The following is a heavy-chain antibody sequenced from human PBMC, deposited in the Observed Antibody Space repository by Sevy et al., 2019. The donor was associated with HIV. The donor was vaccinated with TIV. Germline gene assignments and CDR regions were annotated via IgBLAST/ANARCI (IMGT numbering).Heavy chain of an antibody. CDR3: AKDISIAGGTTGFDY. V-gene: IGHV3-9*03. CDR2: ISWNSNNI. J-gene: IGHJ4*02. CDR1: GFSFDDYA. Sequence: GGSLRLSCAASGFSFDDYAMHWVRQPPGKGLEWVSGISWNSNNIGYADSVKGRFTISRDNAKNSLYLQMNSLRVEDMALYYCAKDISIAGGTTGFDYWGQGTLVTVSS. D-gene: IGHD1-26*01.